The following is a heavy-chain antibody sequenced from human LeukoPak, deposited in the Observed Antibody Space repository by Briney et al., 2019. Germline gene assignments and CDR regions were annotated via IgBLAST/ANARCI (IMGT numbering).Heavy chain of an antibody. D-gene: IGHD6-6*01. J-gene: IGHJ4*02. V-gene: IGHV4-39*07. Sequence: PSETLSLTCTVSGSSISSSSYYWGWIRQPPGKGLEWIGSIYYSGSTYYNPSLKSRVTISVDTSKNQFSLKLSSVTAADTAVYYCARSSIAARPDPLHSWGQGTLVTVSS. CDR2: IYYSGST. CDR3: ARSSIAARPDPLHS. CDR1: GSSISSSSYY.